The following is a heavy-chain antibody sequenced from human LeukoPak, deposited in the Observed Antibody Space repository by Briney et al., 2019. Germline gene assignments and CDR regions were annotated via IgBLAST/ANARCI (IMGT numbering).Heavy chain of an antibody. Sequence: SVKVSCKASGFTFTSSVMQWVRQARGQRLEWIGWIVVGSGNTNYAQKFQERVTITRDMSTSTAYMEVSSLRSEDTAVYYCAADTYYYDSSGYFYWGQGTLVTVSS. D-gene: IGHD3-22*01. CDR3: AADTYYYDSSGYFY. J-gene: IGHJ4*02. V-gene: IGHV1-58*02. CDR1: GFTFTSSV. CDR2: IVVGSGNT.